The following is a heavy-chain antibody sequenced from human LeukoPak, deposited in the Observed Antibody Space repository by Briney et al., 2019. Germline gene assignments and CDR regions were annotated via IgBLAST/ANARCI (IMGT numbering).Heavy chain of an antibody. V-gene: IGHV3-11*01. CDR3: ARGVTAPYWYFDL. CDR1: GFTFSDYY. D-gene: IGHD4-23*01. CDR2: ISSSGSTI. Sequence: PGGSLRLSCAASGFTFSDYYMSWIRQAPGKGLEWVSYISSSGSTIYYADSVKGRFTISRDNAKNSLYLQMNSLRAEDAAVYYCARGVTAPYWYFDLWGRGTLVTVSS. J-gene: IGHJ2*01.